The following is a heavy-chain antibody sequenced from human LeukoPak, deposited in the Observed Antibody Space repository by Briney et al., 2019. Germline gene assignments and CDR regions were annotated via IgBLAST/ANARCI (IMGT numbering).Heavy chain of an antibody. CDR1: GYTFTSYY. CDR3: ARDDEENDAFDI. V-gene: IGHV1-46*01. Sequence: ASVKVSCKASGYTFTSYYMHWVRQAPGQGLEWMGIINPSGGSTSYAQRFQGRVTMTRDTSTSTVYMELSSLRSEDTAVYYCARDDEENDAFDIWGQGTMVTVSS. CDR2: INPSGGST. J-gene: IGHJ3*02.